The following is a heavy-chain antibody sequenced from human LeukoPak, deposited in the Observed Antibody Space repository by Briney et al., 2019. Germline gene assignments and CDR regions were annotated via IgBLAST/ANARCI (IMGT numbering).Heavy chain of an antibody. CDR2: IGISSGNT. CDR3: AREVLITFGGVIVIGGMDV. D-gene: IGHD3-16*02. CDR1: GFGFSDYS. V-gene: IGHV3-48*01. Sequence: PGGSLRLSCAASGFGFSDYSMNWVRQAPGKGLEWISYIGISSGNTNYADSVKGRFTISGDKAKNSLYLQMNSLRVEDTAVYYCAREVLITFGGVIVIGGMDVWGQGTTVTVSS. J-gene: IGHJ6*02.